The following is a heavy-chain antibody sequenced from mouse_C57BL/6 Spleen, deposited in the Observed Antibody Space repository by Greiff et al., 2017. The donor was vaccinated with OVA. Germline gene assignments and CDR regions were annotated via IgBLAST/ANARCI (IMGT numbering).Heavy chain of an antibody. D-gene: IGHD1-1*01. CDR3: ARRDYYGSSDYAMDY. CDR2: ISNGGGST. Sequence: EVKLMESGGGLVQPGGSLKLSCAASGFTFSDYYMYWVRQTPEKRLEWVAYISNGGGSTYYPDTVKGRFTISRDNAKNTLYLQMSRLKSEDTAMYYCARRDYYGSSDYAMDYWGQGTSVTVSS. CDR1: GFTFSDYY. J-gene: IGHJ4*01. V-gene: IGHV5-12*01.